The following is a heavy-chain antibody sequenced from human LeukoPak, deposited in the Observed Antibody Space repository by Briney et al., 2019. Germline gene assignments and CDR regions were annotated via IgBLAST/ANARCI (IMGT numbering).Heavy chain of an antibody. Sequence: GGSLRLSCAASGFTLYTYAMTWVRQAPGKGLEWVSAISRSGGGTYYAESVKGRFTISRDNSRSTVSLQMDSLKAEDTAKYYCVRDSSGYAEFDNWGQGTLVTVSS. CDR1: GFTLYTYA. D-gene: IGHD3-22*01. CDR2: ISRSGGGT. CDR3: VRDSSGYAEFDN. J-gene: IGHJ4*02. V-gene: IGHV3-23*01.